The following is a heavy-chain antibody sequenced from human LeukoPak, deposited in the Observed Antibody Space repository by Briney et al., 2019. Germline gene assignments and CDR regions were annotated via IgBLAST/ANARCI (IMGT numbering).Heavy chain of an antibody. V-gene: IGHV7-4-1*02. J-gene: IGHJ4*02. CDR2: INTHTGNP. CDR1: GYTFTSHA. Sequence: ASVKVSCKTSGYTFTSHAINWVRQAPGQGLEWMGWINTHTGNPTYAQGFTGRFVFSLDTSVSTAYLQISSLKAEDTAVYYCARDPPYIAATRLGGDYWGQGTLVTVSS. CDR3: ARDPPYIAATRLGGDY. D-gene: IGHD6-13*01.